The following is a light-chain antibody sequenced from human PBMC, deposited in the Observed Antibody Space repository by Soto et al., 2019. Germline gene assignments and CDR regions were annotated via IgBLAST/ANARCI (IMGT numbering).Light chain of an antibody. CDR3: SSYTSSSTYVV. J-gene: IGLJ2*01. Sequence: QSALTQPASVSGSPGQSITISCTGTSSDVGGYNYVSWYQQHPGKAPKLMIYEVSNRPSGVSNRFSGSKSGNTASLTISGLHAEAEADYYCSSYTSSSTYVVFGGGTKVTVL. CDR2: EVS. CDR1: SSDVGGYNY. V-gene: IGLV2-14*01.